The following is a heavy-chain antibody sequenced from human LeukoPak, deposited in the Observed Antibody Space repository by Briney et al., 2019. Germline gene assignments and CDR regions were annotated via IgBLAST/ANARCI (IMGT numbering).Heavy chain of an antibody. Sequence: SETLSLTCSVSGGSISTYYWSWIRQPPGKGLEWIGYVYYSGTTNYNPSLKSRVTISVDTSKNQFSLKMTSVTAADTAVYYCTISGYSDSSGSYNYFDSWGQGTLVTVSS. CDR1: GGSISTYY. V-gene: IGHV4-59*01. J-gene: IGHJ5*01. CDR3: TISGYSDSSGSYNYFDS. D-gene: IGHD3-22*01. CDR2: VYYSGTT.